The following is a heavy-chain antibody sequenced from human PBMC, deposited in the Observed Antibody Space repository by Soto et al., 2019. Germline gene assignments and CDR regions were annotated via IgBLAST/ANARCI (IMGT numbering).Heavy chain of an antibody. V-gene: IGHV4-34*01. CDR3: ARRVFRVRGARVDP. CDR1: GGSFSGYY. D-gene: IGHD3-10*01. CDR2: INHSGST. Sequence: PSETLSLTCAVYGGSFSGYYWSWIRQPPGKGLEWIGEINHSGSTNYNPSLKSRVTISVDTSKNQFSLKLSSVTAADTAVYYCARRVFRVRGARVDPWGQGTLVTVSS. J-gene: IGHJ5*02.